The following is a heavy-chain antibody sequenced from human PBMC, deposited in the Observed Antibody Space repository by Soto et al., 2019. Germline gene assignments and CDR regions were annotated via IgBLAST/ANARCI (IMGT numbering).Heavy chain of an antibody. CDR1: CGSISSYY. Sequence: SETLSLTCTVSCGSISSYYWGWIRQPPGKGLEWFGYIYYSGSTNYNPSLKSRVTISVDTSKNQFSLKLSSVTAADTAVYYCARDIYDSSGYPLYYFDYWGQGTLVTVSS. D-gene: IGHD3-22*01. CDR2: IYYSGST. CDR3: ARDIYDSSGYPLYYFDY. V-gene: IGHV4-59*01. J-gene: IGHJ4*02.